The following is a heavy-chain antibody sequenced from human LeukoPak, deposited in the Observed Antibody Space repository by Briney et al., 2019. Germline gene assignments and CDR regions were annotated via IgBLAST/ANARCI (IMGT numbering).Heavy chain of an antibody. V-gene: IGHV3-30*18. Sequence: GGFLRLSCAASGFIFNSFGMYWVRQAPGKGLEWVAVISYDGSNTYYVASVKGRFTISRDNSKNTLYLQMNSLTTEDTAVYYCAKEGAGGSSYYFESWGQGTLVTVSS. CDR3: AKEGAGGSSYYFES. J-gene: IGHJ4*02. CDR2: ISYDGSNT. CDR1: GFIFNSFG. D-gene: IGHD2-15*01.